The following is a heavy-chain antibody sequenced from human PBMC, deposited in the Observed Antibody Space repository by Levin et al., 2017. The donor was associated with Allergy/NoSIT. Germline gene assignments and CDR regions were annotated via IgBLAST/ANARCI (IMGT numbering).Heavy chain of an antibody. Sequence: GGSLRLSCAASGFTFDDYTMHWVRQAPGKGLEWVSLITWDAGSTFYADSVEGRFTISRDNSKNFLYLQMNTLTTEDTALYFWATEKDRLFHEWGQGTLVTVSS. CDR2: ITWDAGST. CDR3: ATEKDRLFHE. CDR1: GFTFDDYT. V-gene: IGHV3-43*01. J-gene: IGHJ4*02.